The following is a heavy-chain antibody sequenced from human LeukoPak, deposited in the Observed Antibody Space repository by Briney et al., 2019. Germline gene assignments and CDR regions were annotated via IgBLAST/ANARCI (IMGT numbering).Heavy chain of an antibody. CDR3: ARAPSEIGGYYPEYFRH. D-gene: IGHD3-22*01. V-gene: IGHV3-74*01. J-gene: IGHJ1*01. Sequence: GGSLRLSCAASGFTFSTYWMHWVRQAPGKGLVWVSRIKSDGSTNYADSVKGRFTISRDNAKNTVSLQMNSLRPEDTGVYYCARAPSEIGGYYPEYFRHWGQGTLVTVSS. CDR2: IKSDGST. CDR1: GFTFSTYW.